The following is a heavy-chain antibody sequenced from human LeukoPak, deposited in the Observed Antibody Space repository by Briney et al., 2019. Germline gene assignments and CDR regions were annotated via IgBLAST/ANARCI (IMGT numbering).Heavy chain of an antibody. V-gene: IGHV4-61*02. Sequence: SQTLSLTCTVSGGSISSGSYYWSWIRQPAGKGLKWIGRIYTSGSTNYNPSLKSRVTMSVDTSKNQFSLKLSSVTAADTAVYYYARVTYYDSSGYPRGAFDIWGQGTMVTVSS. CDR3: ARVTYYDSSGYPRGAFDI. CDR1: GGSISSGSYY. CDR2: IYTSGST. J-gene: IGHJ3*02. D-gene: IGHD3-22*01.